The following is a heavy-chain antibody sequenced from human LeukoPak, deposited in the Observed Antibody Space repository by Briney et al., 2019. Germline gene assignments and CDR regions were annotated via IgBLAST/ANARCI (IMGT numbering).Heavy chain of an antibody. J-gene: IGHJ6*02. Sequence: SETLSLTCTVSGGSISSGGYYWSWIRQHPGKGLEWIGYIYYSGSTYYNPSLKSRVTISVDTSKNQFSLKLSSVTAADTAVYYCAREGAAIVGTIPPLGMDVWGQGTTVTVSS. D-gene: IGHD1-26*01. CDR1: GGSISSGGYY. V-gene: IGHV4-31*03. CDR2: IYYSGST. CDR3: AREGAAIVGTIPPLGMDV.